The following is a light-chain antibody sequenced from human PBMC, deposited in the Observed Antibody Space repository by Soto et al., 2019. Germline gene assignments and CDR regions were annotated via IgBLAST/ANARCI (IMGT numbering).Light chain of an antibody. CDR2: DAS. CDR1: QRVYSSY. J-gene: IGKJ1*01. CDR3: HQYASSPWT. V-gene: IGKV3-20*01. Sequence: IMLKQSPGTLSLSPGERVTLSCRASQRVYSSYLAWYQQRPGQAPRLLFYDASIRATGIPDRFSGSGSGTDFSLTISRLEPEDFAVYYCHQYASSPWTFGQGTKVAIK.